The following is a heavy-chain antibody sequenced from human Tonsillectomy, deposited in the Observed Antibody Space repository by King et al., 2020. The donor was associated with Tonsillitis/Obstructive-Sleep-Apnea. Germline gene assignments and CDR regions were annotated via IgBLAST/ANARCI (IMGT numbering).Heavy chain of an antibody. J-gene: IGHJ6*02. CDR3: ARAMGLVGYTYYYAMDV. CDR2: IYTSGNT. Sequence: VQLQESGPGLVKPSETLSLTCTVSDGSINYYYWSWLRQPAGKGLEWVGRIYTSGNTNYNPSLMSRVTMSVDTSKNQFFLKLTSLTAADTAVYYCARAMGLVGYTYYYAMDVWGQGTTVTVSS. D-gene: IGHD1-26*01. V-gene: IGHV4-4*07. CDR1: DGSINYYY.